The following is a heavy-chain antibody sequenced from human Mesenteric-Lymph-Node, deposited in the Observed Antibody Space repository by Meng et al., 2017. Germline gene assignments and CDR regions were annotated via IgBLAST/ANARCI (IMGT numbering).Heavy chain of an antibody. V-gene: IGHV3-33*06. Sequence: QVQLVESGGGVVQPGRSLRLSCAASGFTFSSYGFHWVRQAPGKGLEWVAVIWYDGSKKYYADSVKGRFTISRDDSRNTLYLQMNSLRAEDTAVYYCAKTAKYSSNWYDYWGQGNLVTVSS. CDR2: IWYDGSKK. CDR3: AKTAKYSSNWYDY. J-gene: IGHJ4*02. D-gene: IGHD6-13*01. CDR1: GFTFSSYG.